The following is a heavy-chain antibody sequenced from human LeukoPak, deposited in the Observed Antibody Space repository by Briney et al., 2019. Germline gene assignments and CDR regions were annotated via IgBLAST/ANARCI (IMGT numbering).Heavy chain of an antibody. Sequence: SETLSLTCTVSGGSISSSSYYWGWIRQPPGKGLEWIGSIYYSGSTYYNPSLKSRVTISVDTSKNQFSLKLSSVTAADTAVYYCARVTYSSSWYMDVWGKGTTVTVSS. J-gene: IGHJ6*03. CDR1: GGSISSSSYY. V-gene: IGHV4-39*07. CDR2: IYYSGST. D-gene: IGHD6-13*01. CDR3: ARVTYSSSWYMDV.